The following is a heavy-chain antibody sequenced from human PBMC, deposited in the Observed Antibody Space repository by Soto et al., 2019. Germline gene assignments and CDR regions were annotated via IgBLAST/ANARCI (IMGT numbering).Heavy chain of an antibody. V-gene: IGHV1-69*04. Sequence: ASVKVSCKASGVTFSSYTISWVRQAPGQGLEWMGRIIPILGIANYAQKFQGRVTITADKSTSTAYMELSSLRSEDTAVYYCARDENGSGNATGFAFDIWGQGTMVTVSS. CDR2: IIPILGIA. CDR1: GVTFSSYT. D-gene: IGHD3-10*01. J-gene: IGHJ3*02. CDR3: ARDENGSGNATGFAFDI.